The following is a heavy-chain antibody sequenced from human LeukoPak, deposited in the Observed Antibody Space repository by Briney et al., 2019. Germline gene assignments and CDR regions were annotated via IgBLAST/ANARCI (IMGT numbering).Heavy chain of an antibody. J-gene: IGHJ4*02. CDR1: GFTFSSYG. V-gene: IGHV3-30*03. Sequence: GRSLRLSCAASGFTFSSYGMHWVRQAPGKGLEWVAVISYDGSNKYYADSAKGRFTISRDNSKNTLYLQMNSLRAEDTAVYYCARDLYCSGGRCYPGLGYWGQGTLITVSS. CDR3: ARDLYCSGGRCYPGLGY. CDR2: ISYDGSNK. D-gene: IGHD2-15*01.